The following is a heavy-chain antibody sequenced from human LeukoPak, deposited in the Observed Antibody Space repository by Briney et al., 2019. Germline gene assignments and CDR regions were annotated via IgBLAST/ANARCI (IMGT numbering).Heavy chain of an antibody. D-gene: IGHD3-10*01. Sequence: GASVKVSCKASGYTFSSYYMHWVRQGPGQGLERMGWINPNSGGTNYAQKFQGRVTMTRDTSISTAYMELSRLRSDDTAVYYCARGGSGSYYHWFDPWGQGTLVTVSS. J-gene: IGHJ5*02. CDR2: INPNSGGT. V-gene: IGHV1-2*02. CDR3: ARGGSGSYYHWFDP. CDR1: GYTFSSYY.